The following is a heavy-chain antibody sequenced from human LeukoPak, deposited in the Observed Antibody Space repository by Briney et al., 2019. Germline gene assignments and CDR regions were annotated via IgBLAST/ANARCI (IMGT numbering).Heavy chain of an antibody. CDR1: GFSFSTYA. J-gene: IGHJ4*02. CDR2: IAGSSDST. CDR3: APGLDFFDY. Sequence: GGSLRLSCAASGFSFSTYAVTWVRQVPGKGLKWVSAIAGSSDSTYYADSVKGRFTISRDNSKKTLYLQMNSLRPDDTAIYYCAPGLDFFDYWGQGIPVTVSS. V-gene: IGHV3-23*01.